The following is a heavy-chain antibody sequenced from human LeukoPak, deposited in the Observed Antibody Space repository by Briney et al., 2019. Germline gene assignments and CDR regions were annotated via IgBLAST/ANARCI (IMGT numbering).Heavy chain of an antibody. Sequence: SETLSLTCTVSGGSISSGSYYWGWIRQPPGKGLEWVGSIYYSGSTYYNPSLKSRVTISVDTSKNQFSLKLSSVTAADTAVYYCARSTGGIDYWGQGTLVTVSS. V-gene: IGHV4-39*01. CDR2: IYYSGST. CDR3: ARSTGGIDY. CDR1: GGSISSGSYY. J-gene: IGHJ4*02. D-gene: IGHD7-27*01.